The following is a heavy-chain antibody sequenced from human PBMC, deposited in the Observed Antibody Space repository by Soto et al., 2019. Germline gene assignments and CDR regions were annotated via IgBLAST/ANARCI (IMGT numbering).Heavy chain of an antibody. CDR1: GYTFTSYA. V-gene: IGHV1-3*01. D-gene: IGHD5-12*01. J-gene: IGHJ5*02. Sequence: ASVKVSCKASGYTFTSYAMHWGRQAPGQRLEWMGWINAGNGNTKYSQKFQGRVTITRDTSASTAYMELSSLRSEDTAVYYCAIYFCYDGSRYDLIAFWTRRTLDP. CDR3: AIYFCYDGSRYDLIAFWTRRTLDP. CDR2: INAGNGNT.